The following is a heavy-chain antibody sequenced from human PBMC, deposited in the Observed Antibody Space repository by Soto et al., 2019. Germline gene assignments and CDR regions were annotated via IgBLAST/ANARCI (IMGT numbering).Heavy chain of an antibody. V-gene: IGHV4-59*08. CDR3: AGLYGLDAVDI. CDR1: GGSISSYY. CDR2: IYYSGST. J-gene: IGHJ3*02. D-gene: IGHD3-16*02. Sequence: QVQLQESGPGLVKPSETLSLTCTVSGGSISSYYWSWIRQPPGKGLEWIGYIYYSGSTNYNPSLKSRVTIAVETSKNRFSLKLSSVTAADTAVYYCAGLYGLDAVDIWGQGTMVTVSS.